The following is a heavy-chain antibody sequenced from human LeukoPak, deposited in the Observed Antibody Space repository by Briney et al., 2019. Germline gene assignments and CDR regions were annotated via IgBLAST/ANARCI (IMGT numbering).Heavy chain of an antibody. J-gene: IGHJ3*02. Sequence: SETLSLTCTVSGVSISSYYGSWIRPPPGKGLEWIGYIYYSGSTNYNPSLKTRVTISVDTSKNQFSLKLSSVTAADTAVYYCARVSPRYYDSSGYNDAFDIWGQGTMVTVSS. V-gene: IGHV4-59*13. CDR1: GVSISSYY. CDR3: ARVSPRYYDSSGYNDAFDI. CDR2: IYYSGST. D-gene: IGHD3-22*01.